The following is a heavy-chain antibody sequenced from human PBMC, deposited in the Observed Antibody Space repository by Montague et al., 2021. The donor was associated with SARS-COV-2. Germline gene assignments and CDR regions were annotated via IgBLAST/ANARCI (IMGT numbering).Heavy chain of an antibody. CDR1: GGSFSGYY. CDR3: ARGGVTIFGVVITGKGLFRY. CDR2: INHSGST. D-gene: IGHD3-3*01. Sequence: SETRSLTCAVYGGSFSGYYWSWIRQPPGKGLEWIGEINHSGSTNXNPSLKSRVTISVDTSKNQFSLKLSSVTAADTAVYYCARGGVTIFGVVITGKGLFRYWGQGTLVTVSS. J-gene: IGHJ4*02. V-gene: IGHV4-34*01.